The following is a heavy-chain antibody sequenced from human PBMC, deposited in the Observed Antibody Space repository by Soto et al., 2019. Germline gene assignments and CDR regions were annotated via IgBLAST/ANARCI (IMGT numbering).Heavy chain of an antibody. V-gene: IGHV4-34*01. D-gene: IGHD2-15*01. CDR3: ARARRIYCSGGSCYYFDY. J-gene: IGHJ4*02. Sequence: QVQLQQWGAGLLKPSETLSLTCAVYGGSFSGYYWSWIRQPPGKGLEWIGEINHSGSTNYNPSLKSRVTLSVDTSKNQCSLRLGSVTAADTAVYYCARARRIYCSGGSCYYFDYWGQGTLVTVSS. CDR2: INHSGST. CDR1: GGSFSGYY.